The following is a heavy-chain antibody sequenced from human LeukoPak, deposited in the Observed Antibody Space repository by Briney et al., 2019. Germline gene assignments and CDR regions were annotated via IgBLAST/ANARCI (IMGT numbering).Heavy chain of an antibody. CDR2: INPNSGDT. CDR1: GHTFTDYY. CDR3: ARSYDFWSGPPFDP. J-gene: IGHJ5*02. D-gene: IGHD3-3*01. Sequence: ASVKVSCKASGHTFTDYYMHWVRQAPGQGLEWMGWINPNSGDTNYAQKFQGRVTLTRDTSISTAYMELSRLRCDDTAVYCCARSYDFWSGPPFDPWGQGTLVTVSS. V-gene: IGHV1-2*02.